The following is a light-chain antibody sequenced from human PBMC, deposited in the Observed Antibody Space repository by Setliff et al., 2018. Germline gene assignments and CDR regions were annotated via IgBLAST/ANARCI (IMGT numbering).Light chain of an antibody. J-gene: IGLJ1*01. CDR3: SSYTSLSTRV. CDR1: SSDVGDYKY. V-gene: IGLV2-14*01. Sequence: QSVLTPPASLSGSPGQSITISCTGTSSDVGDYKYVSWYQQLPGKAPKLIIFEVSNRPSGIPNRLSGSKSGNTASLSISGLQAEDEADYYCSSYTSLSTRVFGTGTRSPS. CDR2: EVS.